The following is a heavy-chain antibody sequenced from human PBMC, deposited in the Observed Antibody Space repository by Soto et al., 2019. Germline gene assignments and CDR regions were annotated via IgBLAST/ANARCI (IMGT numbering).Heavy chain of an antibody. CDR2: INPSGGST. CDR3: AREMGCSGGSCYSLWGGYYYYYYGMDV. CDR1: GYTFTSYY. Sequence: ASVKVSCKASGYTFTSYYMHWVRQAPGQGLEWMGIINPSGGSTSHAQKFQGRVTMTRDTSTSTVYMELSSLRSEDTAVYYCAREMGCSGGSCYSLWGGYYYYYYGMDVWGQGTTVTVSS. D-gene: IGHD2-15*01. V-gene: IGHV1-46*01. J-gene: IGHJ6*02.